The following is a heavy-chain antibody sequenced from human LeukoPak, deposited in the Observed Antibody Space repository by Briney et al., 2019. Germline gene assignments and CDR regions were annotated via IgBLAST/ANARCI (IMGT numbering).Heavy chain of an antibody. V-gene: IGHV3-30-3*01. J-gene: IGHJ6*02. D-gene: IGHD2-21*02. Sequence: LRLSCAASGFTFSSYAMHWVRQAPGKGLEWVAVISYDGSNKYYADSVKGRFTISRDNSKNTVYLRMNSLRAEDTAKYYCAKGDREYIVVETPIRAHYYYAMDVWGQGTTVTVSS. CDR1: GFTFSSYA. CDR3: AKGDREYIVVETPIRAHYYYAMDV. CDR2: ISYDGSNK.